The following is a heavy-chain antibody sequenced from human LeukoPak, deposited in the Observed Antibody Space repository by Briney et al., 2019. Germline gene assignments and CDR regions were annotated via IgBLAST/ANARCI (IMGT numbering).Heavy chain of an antibody. D-gene: IGHD5-12*01. J-gene: IGHJ4*02. CDR1: GFRLSTYG. V-gene: IGHV3-30*02. CDR2: IRYDGSNK. Sequence: GGSLRLSCTASGFRLSTYGMHWVRQAPGKGLEWVAFIRYDGSNKYYADSVKGRFTISRDNSKNTLYLQMNSLRAEDTAVYYCAKDDFRSHIVATGRGLLSYWGQGTLVTVSS. CDR3: AKDDFRSHIVATGRGLLSY.